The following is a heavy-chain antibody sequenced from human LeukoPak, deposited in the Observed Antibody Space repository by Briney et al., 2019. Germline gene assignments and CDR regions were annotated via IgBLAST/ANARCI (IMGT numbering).Heavy chain of an antibody. CDR2: INWNGGST. J-gene: IGHJ5*02. CDR3: ARGHHKLRVVSWFDP. V-gene: IGHV3-20*04. Sequence: GGSLRLSCAASGFTFDDYGMSWVRQAPGKGLEWVSGINWNGGSTGYADSVKGRFTISRANAKNSLYLQMNSLRAEDTALYYCARGHHKLRVVSWFDPWGQGTLVTVSS. CDR1: GFTFDDYG. D-gene: IGHD1-7*01.